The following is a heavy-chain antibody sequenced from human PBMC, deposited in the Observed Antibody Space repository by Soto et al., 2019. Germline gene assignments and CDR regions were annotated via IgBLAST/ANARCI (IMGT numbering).Heavy chain of an antibody. CDR3: AKGARAAAGTTVTDY. J-gene: IGHJ4*02. V-gene: IGHV3-23*01. D-gene: IGHD6-13*01. CDR1: GFTFSSYA. Sequence: GESLKISCAASGFTFSSYALSWVRQAPGKGLEWVSVISGSGGSTYYADSVKGRFTISRDNSKNTLYLQMNSLRAEDTAVYYCAKGARAAAGTTVTDYWGQGTLVTVSS. CDR2: ISGSGGST.